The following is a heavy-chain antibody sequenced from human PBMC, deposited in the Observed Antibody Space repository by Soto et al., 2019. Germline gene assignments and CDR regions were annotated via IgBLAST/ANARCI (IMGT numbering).Heavy chain of an antibody. CDR3: ARDXGWPFLFDY. Sequence: QVELQESGPGLVKPSQTLSLTCTVSGGSISRGGYYWSWIRQHPGKGLEWIGYIYHTGSTYYNPSLKSRVTISVDTSKNQFSLKVTSVTAADTAVYYCARDXGWPFLFDYWGQGVLVTVSS. J-gene: IGHJ4*02. D-gene: IGHD6-19*01. V-gene: IGHV4-31*03. CDR2: IYHTGST. CDR1: GGSISRGGYY.